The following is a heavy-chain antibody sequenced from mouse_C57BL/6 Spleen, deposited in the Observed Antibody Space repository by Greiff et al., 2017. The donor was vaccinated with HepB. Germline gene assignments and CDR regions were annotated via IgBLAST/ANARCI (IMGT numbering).Heavy chain of an antibody. J-gene: IGHJ4*01. CDR3: ARHEDRGDYGYDDYYAMDY. D-gene: IGHD2-2*01. V-gene: IGHV1-62-2*01. CDR1: GYTFTEYT. Sequence: VQLVESGAELVKPGASVKLSCKASGYTFTEYTIHWVKQRSGQGLEWIGWFYPGSGSIKYNEKFKDKATLTADKSSSTVYMELSRLTSEDSAVYFCARHEDRGDYGYDDYYAMDYWGQGTSVTVSS. CDR2: FYPGSGSI.